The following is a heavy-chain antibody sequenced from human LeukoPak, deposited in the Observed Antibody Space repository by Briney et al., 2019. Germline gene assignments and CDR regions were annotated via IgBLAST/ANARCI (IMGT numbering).Heavy chain of an antibody. D-gene: IGHD3-22*01. J-gene: IGHJ4*02. Sequence: SQTLSLTCTVSGGSISSGDYYWSWIRQPPGKGLEWIGYIYYSGSTYYNPSLKSRVTISVDTSKNQFSLKLSSVTAADTAVYYCARGPRYDSVTDYWGQGTLVTVSS. CDR3: ARGPRYDSVTDY. CDR1: GGSISSGDYY. V-gene: IGHV4-30-4*01. CDR2: IYYSGST.